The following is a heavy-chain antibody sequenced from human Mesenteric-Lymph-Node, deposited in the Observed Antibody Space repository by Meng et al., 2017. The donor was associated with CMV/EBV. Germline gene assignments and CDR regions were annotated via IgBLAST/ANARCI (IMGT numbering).Heavy chain of an antibody. CDR3: ARDRYCKNGICYTGAYYHGMDV. D-gene: IGHD2-8*01. J-gene: IGHJ6*02. CDR1: GFTFSTYW. CDR2: INSDGSTT. Sequence: GGSLRLSCAASGFTFSTYWMHWVRQAPGKGLVWVSRINSDGSTTSYADSVKGRFTISRDNAKNSLYLQMNSLRAEDTAVYYCARDRYCKNGICYTGAYYHGMDVWGQGTTVTVSS. V-gene: IGHV3-74*01.